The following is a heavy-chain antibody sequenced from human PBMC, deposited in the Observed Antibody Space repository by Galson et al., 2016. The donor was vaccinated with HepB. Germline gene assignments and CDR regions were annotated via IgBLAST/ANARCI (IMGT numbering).Heavy chain of an antibody. V-gene: IGHV5-51*01. Sequence: QSGAEVKKPGESLKISCKGSGYSFTTYWIAWVRQMPGKGLEWMGTIYPGDSDTTYSPSFQGQVTISADKSISTAYLQWSSLKASDTAMYYCARVITGTTGLKYYYYGVDVWGQGTTVTVSS. J-gene: IGHJ6*02. CDR1: GYSFTTYW. CDR3: ARVITGTTGLKYYYYGVDV. CDR2: IYPGDSDT. D-gene: IGHD1-7*01.